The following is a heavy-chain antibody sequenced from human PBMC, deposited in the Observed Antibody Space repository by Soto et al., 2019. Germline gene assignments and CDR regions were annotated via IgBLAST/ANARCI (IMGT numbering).Heavy chain of an antibody. D-gene: IGHD4-17*01. CDR2: IGTAGDT. J-gene: IGHJ2*01. Sequence: EVQLVESGGGLVQPGGSLRLSCAASGFTFSSYDMHWVRQATGKGLEWVSAIGTAGDTYYPGSVKGRFTISRENAKNSLYLQMNSLRAGDTAVYYCARVNGVHGDYWFFDLWGRGTLVTVSS. V-gene: IGHV3-13*01. CDR1: GFTFSSYD. CDR3: ARVNGVHGDYWFFDL.